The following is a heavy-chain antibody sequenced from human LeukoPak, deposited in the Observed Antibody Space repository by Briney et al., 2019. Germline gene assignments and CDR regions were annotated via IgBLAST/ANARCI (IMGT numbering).Heavy chain of an antibody. CDR3: ARLLQVGPTVFDY. Sequence: GSLRLSCAASGFTFSNYAMSWIRQPPGKGLEWIGYIYYSGSTNYNPSLKSRVTISIDTSKKHFSLKLSSVTAADTAVYYCARLLQVGPTVFDYWGQGTLVTVSS. CDR2: IYYSGST. J-gene: IGHJ4*02. V-gene: IGHV4-59*08. D-gene: IGHD1-26*01. CDR1: GFTFSNYA.